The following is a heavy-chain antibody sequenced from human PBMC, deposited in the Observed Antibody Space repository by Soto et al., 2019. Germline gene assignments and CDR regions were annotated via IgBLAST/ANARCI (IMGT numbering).Heavy chain of an antibody. Sequence: QVQLQESGPGLVRPSETLSLTCTVSGGSISSGDFYWAWIRQPPGKGLGWIGYIRFSGSNNSNPSLTCRLTFSVDTSKDQVSLKMNSVTAADTAGYHCARGGLRYCSGGSCYRYFDYWGQGTLVTVSS. J-gene: IGHJ4*02. D-gene: IGHD2-15*01. CDR2: IRFSGSN. CDR1: GGSISSGDFY. V-gene: IGHV4-61*08. CDR3: ARGGLRYCSGGSCYRYFDY.